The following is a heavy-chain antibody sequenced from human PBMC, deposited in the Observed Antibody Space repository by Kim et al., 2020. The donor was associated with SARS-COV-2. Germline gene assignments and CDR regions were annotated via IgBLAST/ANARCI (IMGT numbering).Heavy chain of an antibody. V-gene: IGHV3-30*02. D-gene: IGHD1-26*01. CDR3: AKDYSVGATYSDY. J-gene: IGHJ4*02. Sequence: YADSVKGRFTISIDNSKNTLYLQMNSLRAEDTAVYYCAKDYSVGATYSDYWGQGTLVTVSS.